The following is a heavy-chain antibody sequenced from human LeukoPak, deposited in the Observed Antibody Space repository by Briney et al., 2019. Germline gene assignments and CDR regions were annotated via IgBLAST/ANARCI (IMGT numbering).Heavy chain of an antibody. D-gene: IGHD5-18*01. CDR1: GYTFTSYA. Sequence: RASVNVSCTASGYTFTSYAMNWVRQAPGQGLEWMGWINTNTGNPTYAHGFTGRFVFSLDTSVSTAYLQISSLKAEDTAVYYCARDGFGYSYGYAYWGQGTLVAVSS. CDR3: ARDGFGYSYGYAY. V-gene: IGHV7-4-1*02. CDR2: INTNTGNP. J-gene: IGHJ4*02.